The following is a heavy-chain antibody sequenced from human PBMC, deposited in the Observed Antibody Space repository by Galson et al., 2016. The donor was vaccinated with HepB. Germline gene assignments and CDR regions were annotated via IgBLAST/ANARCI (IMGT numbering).Heavy chain of an antibody. CDR1: GFTLTNFY. CDR2: INPNSGGT. CDR3: ARRAGNYVAYDM. J-gene: IGHJ3*02. V-gene: IGHV1-2*02. Sequence: SVKVSCKASGFTLTNFYFHWVRQAPGQGLEWVGWINPNSGGTVYAQSFQGRVLLARDTSINTAYMELSGLRYDDTAVYYCARRAGNYVAYDMWGQGTMVIVST. D-gene: IGHD3-10*02.